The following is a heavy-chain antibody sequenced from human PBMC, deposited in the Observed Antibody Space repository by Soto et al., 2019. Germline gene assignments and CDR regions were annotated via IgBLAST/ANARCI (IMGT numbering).Heavy chain of an antibody. CDR2: ISSGGGTT. V-gene: IGHV3-23*01. CDR3: TKVQLAYSNYGGSYFSDY. Sequence: GGSLRLSCAASGFTFSNYAMTWVRQAPGKGLEWVSAISSGGGTTYYADSVKGRFTISRDNSKNTLYLQMNGLRPEDTAVYYFTKVQLAYSNYGGSYFSDYWGQGTQVTVSS. CDR1: GFTFSNYA. J-gene: IGHJ4*02. D-gene: IGHD1-1*01.